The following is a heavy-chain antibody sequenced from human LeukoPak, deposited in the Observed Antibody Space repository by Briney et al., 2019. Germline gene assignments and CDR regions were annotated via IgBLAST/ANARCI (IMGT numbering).Heavy chain of an antibody. V-gene: IGHV3-21*01. D-gene: IGHD2-21*02. J-gene: IGHJ6*02. CDR2: ISSSNTY. Sequence: GGSLRLSCAASADTFSPYSMNWVRQAPGKGLEWVSSISSSNTYYADSVKGRFTISRDNAKKSVYLQMNSLRAEDTAVYYCARDPGDLRWGMDVWGQGTTVTVAS. CDR1: ADTFSPYS. CDR3: ARDPGDLRWGMDV.